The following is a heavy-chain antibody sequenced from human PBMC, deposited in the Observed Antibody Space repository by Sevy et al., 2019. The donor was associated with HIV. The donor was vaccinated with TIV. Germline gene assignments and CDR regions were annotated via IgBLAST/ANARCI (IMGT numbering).Heavy chain of an antibody. Sequence: SETLSLTCSISGGTIVSSGHYWGWIRQTPWKGLEWIGSIYYNGHTFYTPSLKSRLTISIDTSKNQFSLTLSSVTVADTAVYFCAREAGGYDYDYGMDVWGQGTTVTVSS. CDR1: GGTIVSSGHY. CDR2: IYYNGHT. V-gene: IGHV4-39*02. CDR3: AREAGGYDYDYGMDV. D-gene: IGHD5-12*01. J-gene: IGHJ6*02.